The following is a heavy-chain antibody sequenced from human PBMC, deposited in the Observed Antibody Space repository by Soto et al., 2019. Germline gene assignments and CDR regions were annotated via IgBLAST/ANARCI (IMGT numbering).Heavy chain of an antibody. D-gene: IGHD1-1*01. J-gene: IGHJ4*02. CDR2: ISGDGSIT. CDR1: GFTFYSYW. CDR3: ARGIGYSAQDY. Sequence: GGSLRLSCAASGFTFYSYWMHWVRQVPGKGLGWVSRISGDGSITSYADSVKGRFTFSRDNAKNTLYLQMNSLRAEDTAVYYCARGIGYSAQDYWGQGTLVTVSS. V-gene: IGHV3-74*01.